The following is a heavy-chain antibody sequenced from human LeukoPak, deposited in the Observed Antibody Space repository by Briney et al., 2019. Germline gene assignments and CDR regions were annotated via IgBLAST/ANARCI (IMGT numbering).Heavy chain of an antibody. CDR3: ASDSGGRRDAFNI. Sequence: KASDTLSLTCTDSGGSISSYYWTWIRQPPGKGLEGIGYIYYSDVANYNPSLKSRVSISVDTSKNQFSLKLTSVTAADTAVYYCASDSGGRRDAFNIWGQGTMVTVSS. D-gene: IGHD2-21*01. CDR2: IYYSDVA. CDR1: GGSISSYY. J-gene: IGHJ3*02. V-gene: IGHV4-59*07.